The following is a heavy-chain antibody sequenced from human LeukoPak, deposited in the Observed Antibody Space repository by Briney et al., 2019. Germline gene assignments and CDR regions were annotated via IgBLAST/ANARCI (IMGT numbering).Heavy chain of an antibody. CDR2: ISSNGGST. Sequence: GGSLRLSCAASGFTFSSYAMHWVRQAPGKGLEYVSAISSNGGSTYYANSVKGRLTISRDNSKNTLYLQMGSLRAEDMAVYYCASSSSSWYSFDPWGQGTLVTVSS. CDR3: ASSSSSWYSFDP. J-gene: IGHJ5*02. V-gene: IGHV3-64*01. CDR1: GFTFSSYA. D-gene: IGHD6-6*01.